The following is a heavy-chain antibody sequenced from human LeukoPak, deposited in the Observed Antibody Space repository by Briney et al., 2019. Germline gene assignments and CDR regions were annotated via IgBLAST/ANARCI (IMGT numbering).Heavy chain of an antibody. CDR3: ARGRLRWSEGTIDY. CDR1: GFTFSDYY. J-gene: IGHJ4*02. Sequence: GGSLRLSCAVSGFTFSDYYMGWIRQAPGKGLEWISYISTSGSDIYYSDSVKGRLTISRDNAKNSLYLQTLSLRAEDTAVYYCARGRLRWSEGTIDYWGQGTLVTVSS. CDR2: ISTSGSDI. V-gene: IGHV3-11*01. D-gene: IGHD4-23*01.